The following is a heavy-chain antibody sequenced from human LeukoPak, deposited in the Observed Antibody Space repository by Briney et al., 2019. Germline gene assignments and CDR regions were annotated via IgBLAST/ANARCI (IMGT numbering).Heavy chain of an antibody. CDR1: GGSISSYF. Sequence: PSETLSLTCTVSGGSISSYFWSWIRQPPGKGLEWIGYIYYSGSTNYNPSLKSRITISVDTSKNQFSLKLSSVTAADTAVYYCARDLNWFDPWGQGTLVTVSS. CDR2: IYYSGST. V-gene: IGHV4-59*01. CDR3: ARDLNWFDP. J-gene: IGHJ5*02.